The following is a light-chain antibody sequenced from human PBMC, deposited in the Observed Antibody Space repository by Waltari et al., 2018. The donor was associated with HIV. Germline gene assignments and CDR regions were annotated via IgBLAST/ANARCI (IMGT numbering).Light chain of an antibody. CDR3: AAWDDSLDGPV. Sequence: QPVLTQPPPASGTPGQRVIIACSGSSSNIAPHAVSWYQHLPGATPPPLIFGNNQRSSGVPDRFSGSKSATSASLAISGLRSVDEADYSCAAWDDSLDGPVFGGGTKLTVL. CDR2: GNN. J-gene: IGLJ2*01. CDR1: SSNIAPHA. V-gene: IGLV1-44*01.